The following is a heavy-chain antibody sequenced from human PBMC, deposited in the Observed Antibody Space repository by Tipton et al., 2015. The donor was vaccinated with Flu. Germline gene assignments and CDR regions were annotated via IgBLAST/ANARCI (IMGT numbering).Heavy chain of an antibody. CDR3: ARDDSRVPRALDY. CDR1: GGSISSYY. Sequence: LACTVSGGSISSYYWTWIRQSPGKGLEWIGYIYYTGDTNYNPSLNSRVTMSLDTSKNKFSLRMTSVTAADTAVYYCARDDSRVPRALDYWGQGTLVTVSS. V-gene: IGHV4-59*01. CDR2: IYYTGDT. J-gene: IGHJ4*02. D-gene: IGHD2-21*02.